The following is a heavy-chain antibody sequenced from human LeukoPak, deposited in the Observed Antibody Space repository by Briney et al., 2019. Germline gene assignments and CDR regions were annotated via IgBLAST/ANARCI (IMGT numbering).Heavy chain of an antibody. J-gene: IGHJ4*02. CDR2: ISYDGSNK. V-gene: IGHV3-30-3*01. Sequence: GGSLRLSCAASGFTFSSYAMHWVRQAPGKGLEWGAVISYDGSNKYYADSVKGRFTISRDNSKNTLYLQMNSLRAEDTAVYYCARGLREWELLRVSNFYYWGQGTVVTVSS. D-gene: IGHD1-26*01. CDR3: ARGLREWELLRVSNFYY. CDR1: GFTFSSYA.